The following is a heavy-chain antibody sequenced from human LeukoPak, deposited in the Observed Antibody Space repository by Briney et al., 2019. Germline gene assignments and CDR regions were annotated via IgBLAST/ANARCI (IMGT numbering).Heavy chain of an antibody. CDR2: IYFSGET. CDR3: ASTTDPDLSYSSSWYYFDY. D-gene: IGHD6-13*01. Sequence: KPSETLSLTCTVSGGSIISSDYYWGWIRQPPGKGLEWIGSIYFSGETYYNPSLKSRVTVSVDTSKNQFSLKLSSVTAADTAVYYCASTTDPDLSYSSSWYYFDYWGQGTLVTVSS. V-gene: IGHV4-39*07. CDR1: GGSIISSDYY. J-gene: IGHJ4*02.